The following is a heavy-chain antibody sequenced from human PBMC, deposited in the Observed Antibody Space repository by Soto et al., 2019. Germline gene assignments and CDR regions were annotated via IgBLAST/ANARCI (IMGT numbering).Heavy chain of an antibody. Sequence: EVQLVESGGGLVQPGGSLRLSCAASGFTFSNYWMYWVRQAPGKGLVWVSRINSDGSVSSYADSVKGRLTISRDNVKNTLYLQMDSLRAEDTAVYYCARGDCVGGTCYSLAGSFYYYVDLWGKGTTVTVFS. D-gene: IGHD2-15*01. V-gene: IGHV3-74*01. J-gene: IGHJ6*03. CDR2: INSDGSVS. CDR3: ARGDCVGGTCYSLAGSFYYYVDL. CDR1: GFTFSNYW.